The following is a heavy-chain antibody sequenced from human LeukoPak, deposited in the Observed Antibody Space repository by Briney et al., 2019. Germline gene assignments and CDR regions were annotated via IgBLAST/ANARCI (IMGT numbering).Heavy chain of an antibody. Sequence: SETLSLTCTVSGGSVSSGSYYWSWIRQPPGKGLEWIGYIFYSGNTNYNPSLKSRVTISVDTSKNQFSLRLSSVTAADTAVYYCAGVAGTSDAFDIWGQGTKVNVSS. CDR1: GGSVSSGSYY. D-gene: IGHD1-14*01. CDR2: IFYSGNT. V-gene: IGHV4-61*01. J-gene: IGHJ3*02. CDR3: AGVAGTSDAFDI.